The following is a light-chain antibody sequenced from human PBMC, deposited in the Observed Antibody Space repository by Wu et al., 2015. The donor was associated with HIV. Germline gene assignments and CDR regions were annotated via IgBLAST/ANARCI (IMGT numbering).Light chain of an antibody. CDR2: GAS. Sequence: EIVMTQSPATLSVSPGERATLSCRASQSVSSAYLAWSQQRPGQAPRLLIYGASSRATDIPDRFSGSGSGTDFTLTISRLEPEDFAVYYCHQYGSSPWTFGLGTKVEIK. CDR3: HQYGSSPWT. J-gene: IGKJ1*01. V-gene: IGKV3-20*01. CDR1: QSVSSAY.